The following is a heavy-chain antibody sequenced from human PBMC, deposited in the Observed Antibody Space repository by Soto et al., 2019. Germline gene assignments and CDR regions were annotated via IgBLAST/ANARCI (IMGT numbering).Heavy chain of an antibody. CDR1: GFTFSSYA. CDR3: AKNYDFWSCPHDAFDI. J-gene: IGHJ3*02. D-gene: IGHD3-3*01. V-gene: IGHV3-23*01. CDR2: ISGSGGST. Sequence: GGSLRLSCAASGFTFSSYAMSWVRQAPGKGLEWVSAISGSGGSTYYADSVKGRFTISRDNSKNTLYLQMNSLRAEDTAVYYCAKNYDFWSCPHDAFDIWGQGTMVTVSS.